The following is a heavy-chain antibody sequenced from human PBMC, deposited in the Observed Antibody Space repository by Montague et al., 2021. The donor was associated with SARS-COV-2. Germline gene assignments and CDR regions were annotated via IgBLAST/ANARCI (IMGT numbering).Heavy chain of an antibody. CDR3: ARTHYDILPGYYYDMDV. CDR2: IDWDDDK. V-gene: IGHV2-70*11. Sequence: PALVKPTQTLTLTCTFSGFSLSTSGMCVSWIRQPQGKALEWLARIDWDDDKYYSTSLKTRLTISKDTSKNQVVLTMTNMDPVDTATYYCARTHYDILPGYYYDMDVWGQGTTVTVSS. D-gene: IGHD3-9*01. J-gene: IGHJ6*02. CDR1: GFSLSTSGMC.